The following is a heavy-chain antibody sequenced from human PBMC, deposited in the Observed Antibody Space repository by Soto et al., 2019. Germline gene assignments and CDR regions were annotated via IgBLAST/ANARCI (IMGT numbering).Heavy chain of an antibody. D-gene: IGHD6-13*01. J-gene: IGHJ4*02. V-gene: IGHV3-30*03. CDR3: GAGQYFSDY. CDR1: GFSFSSYG. Sequence: QVQLVESGGGVVQPGRSLRLSCAASGFSFSSYGMHWVRQAPGKGLEWVALISYGGSDKYFADSVKGRFTISRDNSKNTLYLQMNSLRVEDTTVYYCGAGQYFSDYRGQGTLVTVSS. CDR2: ISYGGSDK.